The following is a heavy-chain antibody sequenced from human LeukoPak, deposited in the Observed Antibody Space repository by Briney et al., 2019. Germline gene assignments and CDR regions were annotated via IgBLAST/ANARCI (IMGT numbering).Heavy chain of an antibody. J-gene: IGHJ6*03. CDR3: ARDRVGQQLVGRKYYYYYMDV. V-gene: IGHV4-39*07. D-gene: IGHD6-13*01. Sequence: NPSETLSLTCTVSGGSISTSSYYWGWVRQPPGKGLEWIGNIFYSGSTYYSPSLKSRVTISLDTSRNQFSLKLRSVTAADTAVYYCARDRVGQQLVGRKYYYYYMDVWGKGNTVTISS. CDR1: GGSISTSSYY. CDR2: IFYSGST.